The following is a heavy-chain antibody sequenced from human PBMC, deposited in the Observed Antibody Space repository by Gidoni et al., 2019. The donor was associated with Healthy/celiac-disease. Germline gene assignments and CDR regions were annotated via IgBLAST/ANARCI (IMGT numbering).Heavy chain of an antibody. J-gene: IGHJ4*02. Sequence: QLQLQESGPGLVKPSETLSLTCTVSGGSISSSSYYWGWIRQPPGKGLEWIGSIYYSGSTYYNPSLKSRVTISVDTSKNQFSLKLSSVTAADTAVYYCARLVTTVVTNFDYWGQGTLVTVSS. CDR1: GGSISSSSYY. CDR2: IYYSGST. V-gene: IGHV4-39*01. D-gene: IGHD4-17*01. CDR3: ARLVTTVVTNFDY.